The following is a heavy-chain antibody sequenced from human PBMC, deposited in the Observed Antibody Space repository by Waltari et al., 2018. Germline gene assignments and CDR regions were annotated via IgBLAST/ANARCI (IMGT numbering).Heavy chain of an antibody. J-gene: IGHJ6*02. CDR3: ARHDYYYYYGMDV. CDR1: GGHISSSSYY. Sequence: QLQLQESGPGLGKPSETLSLTCTVPGGHISSSSYYWGRIRQPPGKGLESIGSNYYSGSTYYNPSLNSRIPMSVDTSKNQFSLKLGSVTAADTAVYYCARHDYYYYYGMDVWGQGTTVTVSS. V-gene: IGHV4-39*01. CDR2: NYYSGST.